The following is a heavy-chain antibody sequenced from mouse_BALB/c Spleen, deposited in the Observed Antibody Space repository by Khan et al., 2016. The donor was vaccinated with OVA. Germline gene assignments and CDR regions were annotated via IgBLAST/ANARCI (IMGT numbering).Heavy chain of an antibody. V-gene: IGHV2-4-1*01. CDR3: TRVYYRYDRYFDV. Sequence: QVQLKESGPGLVQPSQSLSITCTVTDFSLSTYGIHWVRQSPGKGLEWLGVIWSGGSTYYNAAFVSGLGIIKDNSKSQVFFNMNRLQTVETAIYYCTRVYYRYDRYFDVWGAGTTVTVAS. J-gene: IGHJ1*01. CDR1: DFSLSTYG. D-gene: IGHD2-14*01. CDR2: IWSGGST.